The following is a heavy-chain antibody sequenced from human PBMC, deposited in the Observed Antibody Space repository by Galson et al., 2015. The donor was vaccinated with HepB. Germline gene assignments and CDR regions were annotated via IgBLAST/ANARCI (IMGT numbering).Heavy chain of an antibody. CDR1: GYTFTDYY. J-gene: IGHJ4*02. Sequence: SVKVSCKASGYTFTDYYMHWVRQAPGQGLEWMGWINPNSGGTNYAQKFQGWVTMTRDTSISTAYMELSRLRSDDTAVYYCASSGGWSSPYFDYWGQGTLVTVSS. CDR2: INPNSGGT. CDR3: ASSGGWSSPYFDY. V-gene: IGHV1-2*04. D-gene: IGHD6-19*01.